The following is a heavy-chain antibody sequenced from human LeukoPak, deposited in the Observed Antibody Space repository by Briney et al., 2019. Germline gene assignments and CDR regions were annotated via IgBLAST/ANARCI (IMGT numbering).Heavy chain of an antibody. D-gene: IGHD1-26*01. CDR1: EFSVGSNY. J-gene: IGHJ4*02. CDR2: IDSSGGYM. CDR3: AREVIRRGSSPFDY. Sequence: GGTLRLSCAASEFSVGSNYMTWVRQAPGKGLEWVSSIDSSGGYMFYADSVKGRFIISRDNAKDSLYLQMNSLRAEDTAIYYCAREVIRRGSSPFDYWGQGTLVTVSS. V-gene: IGHV3-21*06.